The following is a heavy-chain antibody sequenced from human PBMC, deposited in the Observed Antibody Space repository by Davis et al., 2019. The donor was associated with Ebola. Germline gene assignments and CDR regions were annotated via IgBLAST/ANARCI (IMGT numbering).Heavy chain of an antibody. CDR2: IYSGGST. V-gene: IGHV3-53*04. CDR1: GFTFSSYW. CDR3: ARGIAVAGYYYYGMDV. J-gene: IGHJ6*02. Sequence: GESLKISCAASGFTFSSYWMSWVRQAPGKGLEWVSVIYSGGSTYYADSVKGRFTISRHNSKNTLYLQMNSLRAEDTAVYYCARGIAVAGYYYYGMDVWGQGTTVTVSS. D-gene: IGHD6-19*01.